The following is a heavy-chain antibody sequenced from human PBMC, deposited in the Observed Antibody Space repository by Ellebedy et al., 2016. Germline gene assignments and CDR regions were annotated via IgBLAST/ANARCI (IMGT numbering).Heavy chain of an antibody. Sequence: GGSLRFSXAASGFTFSLYGMHWVRQAPGKGLEWVAVIWDDGSHKYYRDSVKGRFTISRDNSTNTLYLQMNNLRAEDTAVYYCARHGSGSSSIDYWGEGTLVTVSS. V-gene: IGHV3-33*01. CDR2: IWDDGSHK. CDR3: ARHGSGSSSIDY. CDR1: GFTFSLYG. J-gene: IGHJ4*02. D-gene: IGHD6-6*01.